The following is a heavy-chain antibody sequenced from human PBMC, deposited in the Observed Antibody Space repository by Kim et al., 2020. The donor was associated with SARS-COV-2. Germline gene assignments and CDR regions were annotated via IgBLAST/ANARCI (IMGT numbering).Heavy chain of an antibody. CDR1: GFTFSSYG. CDR3: AKSDGSSTSSYTRDFDY. D-gene: IGHD2-2*02. CDR2: ISYDGSNK. V-gene: IGHV3-30*18. J-gene: IGHJ4*01. Sequence: GGSLRLSCAASGFTFSSYGMHWVRQAPGKGLEWVAVISYDGSNKYYADSVKGRFTISRDNSKNTLYLQMNSLRAEDRAVYYCAKSDGSSTSSYTRDFDY.